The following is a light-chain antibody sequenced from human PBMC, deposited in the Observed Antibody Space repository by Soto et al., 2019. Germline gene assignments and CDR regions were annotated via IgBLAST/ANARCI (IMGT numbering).Light chain of an antibody. CDR3: PQYDRSPIT. V-gene: IGKV3-20*01. CDR2: GVS. Sequence: EIVLTQSPGTLSLSPGERATLYCRASQSISSNRFAWFQEKPGQAPSLLIYGVSIRATGIPNRFSGSGSGTDFTLTISRLEPEDFGVYYCPQYDRSPITFGPGTKVDIK. CDR1: QSISSNR. J-gene: IGKJ3*01.